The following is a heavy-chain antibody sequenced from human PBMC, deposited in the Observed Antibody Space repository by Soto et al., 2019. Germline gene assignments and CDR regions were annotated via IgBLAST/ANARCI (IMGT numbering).Heavy chain of an antibody. J-gene: IGHJ6*02. V-gene: IGHV1-69*02. CDR3: AGRGGTYYYYGLDV. Sequence: QVQLVQSGAEVKKPGSSVKVSCKASGGTFSSYTISWVRQAPGQGLEWMGRIIPILGIANYAQKFQGRVTITADKSTSTAYMELSSLRSEDAGVYYCAGRGGTYYYYGLDVWGQGTTVTVSS. CDR1: GGTFSSYT. D-gene: IGHD1-26*01. CDR2: IIPILGIA.